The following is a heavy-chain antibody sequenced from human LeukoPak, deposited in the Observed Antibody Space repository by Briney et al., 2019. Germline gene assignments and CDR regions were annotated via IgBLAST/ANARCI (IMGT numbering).Heavy chain of an antibody. J-gene: IGHJ5*02. Sequence: PGGSLRLSCAASGFTFSSYEMNWVRQAPGKGLEWVSVIYSGGSTYYADSVKGRFTISRDNSKNTLYLQMNSLRAEDTAAYYCAKHSSGSGTSFDPWGQGTLVTVSS. D-gene: IGHD3-10*01. CDR1: GFTFSSYE. CDR2: IYSGGST. V-gene: IGHV3-66*04. CDR3: AKHSSGSGTSFDP.